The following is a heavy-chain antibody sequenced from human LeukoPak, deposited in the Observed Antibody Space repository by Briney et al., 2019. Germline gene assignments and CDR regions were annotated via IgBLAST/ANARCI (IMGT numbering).Heavy chain of an antibody. Sequence: GGSLRLSCAASGFTFSSYSMNWVRQAPGKGLEWVSYISSSSSTIYYADSVKGRFTISRDNAKNSLYLQMNSLRAEDTAVYYCAIQLYCSSTSCYKVAAFDIWGQGTMVTVSS. CDR3: AIQLYCSSTSCYKVAAFDI. D-gene: IGHD2-2*02. J-gene: IGHJ3*02. V-gene: IGHV3-48*01. CDR1: GFTFSSYS. CDR2: ISSSSSTI.